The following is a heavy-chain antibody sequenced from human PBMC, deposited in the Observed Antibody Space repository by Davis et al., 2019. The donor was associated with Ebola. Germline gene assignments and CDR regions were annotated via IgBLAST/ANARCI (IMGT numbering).Heavy chain of an antibody. D-gene: IGHD3-3*01. CDR3: ARSGLSFGVVKYHYGMDA. CDR2: ISGSGGST. J-gene: IGHJ6*04. CDR1: GFTVSSNY. V-gene: IGHV3-23*01. Sequence: GGSLRLSCAASGFTVSSNYMTWVRQAPGTGLEWVSAISGSGGSTHYADSVKGRFTTSRDNSKKTMYLQMNSLRAEDTAVYYCARSGLSFGVVKYHYGMDAWGKGTTVTVSS.